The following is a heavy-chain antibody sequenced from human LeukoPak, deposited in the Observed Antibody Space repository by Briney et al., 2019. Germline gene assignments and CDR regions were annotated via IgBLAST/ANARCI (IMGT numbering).Heavy chain of an antibody. Sequence: GGSLRLSCAASGFTFSSYGMSWVRQAPGKGLEWVSAISGSGGSTYYADSVKGRFTISRDNVKSLLYLQINNLRVEDTSVYYCARGGAARPDYWGQGTLVTVSS. CDR1: GFTFSSYG. J-gene: IGHJ4*02. CDR3: ARGGAARPDY. V-gene: IGHV3-23*01. D-gene: IGHD6-6*01. CDR2: ISGSGGST.